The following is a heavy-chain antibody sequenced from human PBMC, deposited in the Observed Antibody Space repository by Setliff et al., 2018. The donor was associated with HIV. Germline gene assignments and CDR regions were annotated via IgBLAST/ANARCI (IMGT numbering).Heavy chain of an antibody. J-gene: IGHJ4*02. Sequence: GASVKVSCKTSGYTFTNYYVHWVRQAPGQGLEWMGIINPSGGSTIYARKFQDRVTMTRDTSTGTVYMELSSLRSEDTAVYYCAREGPLYDFWSGYIDYWGQGILVTVSS. CDR1: GYTFTNYY. V-gene: IGHV1-46*01. CDR3: AREGPLYDFWSGYIDY. CDR2: INPSGGST. D-gene: IGHD3-3*01.